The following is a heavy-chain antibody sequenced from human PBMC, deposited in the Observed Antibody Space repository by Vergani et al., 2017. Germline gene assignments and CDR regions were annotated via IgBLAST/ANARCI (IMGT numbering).Heavy chain of an antibody. CDR2: IIPIFGTA. D-gene: IGHD3-10*01. CDR3: ARDTLRVHYYGSGSLNYYYGMDV. J-gene: IGHJ6*02. CDR1: GGTFSSYA. Sequence: VQLVQSGAEVKKPGSSVKVSCKASGGTFSSYAISWVRQAPGQGLEWMGGIIPIFGTANYAQKFQGRVTITADKSTSTAYMELSSLRSEDTAVYYCARDTLRVHYYGSGSLNYYYGMDVWGQGTTVTVSS. V-gene: IGHV1-69*06.